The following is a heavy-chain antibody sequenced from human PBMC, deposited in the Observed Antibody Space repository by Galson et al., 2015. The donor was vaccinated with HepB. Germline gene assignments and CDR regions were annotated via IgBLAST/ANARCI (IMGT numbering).Heavy chain of an antibody. Sequence: SLRLSCAASGFTFRMYAMNWVRQAPGKGLEWVSAIGGSGADTYYADSVKGRFTVSRDNSKNTLDLQMNSLRAEDTAVYYCAKDLGGGYCSRISCPIDWYFDLWGRGTLVTVSS. J-gene: IGHJ2*01. CDR2: IGGSGADT. D-gene: IGHD2-2*01. CDR3: AKDLGGGYCSRISCPIDWYFDL. CDR1: GFTFRMYA. V-gene: IGHV3-23*01.